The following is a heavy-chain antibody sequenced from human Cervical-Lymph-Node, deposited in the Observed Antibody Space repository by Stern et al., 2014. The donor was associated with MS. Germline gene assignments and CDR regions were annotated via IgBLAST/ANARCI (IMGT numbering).Heavy chain of an antibody. CDR3: AHSDILTGDALDI. J-gene: IGHJ3*02. D-gene: IGHD7-27*01. Sequence: QVTLRESGPTLVKPTQTLTLTCTFSGFSLSTNGGVGWIRQPPGKALEWLALLYWDDDKRYSPSLKSRLTITKDTSKNLVVLTMTNMDPVDTATYYCAHSDILTGDALDIWGQGTMVTVSS. CDR1: GFSLSTNGG. CDR2: LYWDDDK. V-gene: IGHV2-5*02.